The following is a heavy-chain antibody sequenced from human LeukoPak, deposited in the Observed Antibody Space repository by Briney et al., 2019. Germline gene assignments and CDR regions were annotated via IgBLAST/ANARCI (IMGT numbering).Heavy chain of an antibody. CDR3: ARVMRGYSGYDYLGV. CDR1: GGSISSGGYS. Sequence: SETLSLTCAVSGGSISSGGYSWSWIRQPPGKGLEWIGYIYYSGSTYYNPSLKSRVTISVDTSKNQFFLKLSSVTAADTAVYYCARVMRGYSGYDYLGVWGQGTLVTVSS. D-gene: IGHD5-12*01. J-gene: IGHJ4*02. CDR2: IYYSGST. V-gene: IGHV4-30-4*07.